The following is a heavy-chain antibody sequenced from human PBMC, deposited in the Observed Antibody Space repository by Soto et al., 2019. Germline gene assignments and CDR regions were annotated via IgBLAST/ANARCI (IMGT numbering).Heavy chain of an antibody. CDR3: VQGMAVARQWLGY. J-gene: IGHJ4*02. V-gene: IGHV3-30*18. D-gene: IGHD6-19*01. CDR2: ISGDGRDT. CDR1: GFTFSSYG. Sequence: QVQLVESGGGVVQPERSLRLSCAASGFTFSSYGMHWVRQAPGKGLEWVAAISGDGRDTYYGDSVKGRFTISRDNSRNTLYVQMNSLSVEDTAMYYCVQGMAVARQWLGYWGQGTLVTVSS.